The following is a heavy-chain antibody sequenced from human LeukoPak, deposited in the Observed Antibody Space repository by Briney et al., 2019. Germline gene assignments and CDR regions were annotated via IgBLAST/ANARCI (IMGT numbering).Heavy chain of an antibody. J-gene: IGHJ4*02. CDR2: INPNSGGT. D-gene: IGHD1-1*01. V-gene: IGHV1-2*06. Sequence: ASVKVSCKASGYTFTGYYMHWVRPAPGQGLEWMGRINPNSGGTNYAQKFQGRVTMTRDTSISTAYMELSRLRSDDTAVYYCARSRVLEPPLYWGQGNLVTVSS. CDR1: GYTFTGYY. CDR3: ARSRVLEPPLY.